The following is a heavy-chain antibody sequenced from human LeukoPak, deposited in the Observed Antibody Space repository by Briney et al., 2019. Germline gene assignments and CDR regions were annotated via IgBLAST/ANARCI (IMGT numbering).Heavy chain of an antibody. Sequence: SETLSLTCNVSRGSITSYSWTWIRQPVGKGLEWIGRIFVDGRTNYNPSLKSRVTISVDTSKNQFSLKLNSVTAADTAVFYCARGWTTVPAFDIWGQGTMVTVSS. CDR2: IFVDGRT. CDR3: ARGWTTVPAFDI. J-gene: IGHJ3*02. D-gene: IGHD4-17*01. V-gene: IGHV4-4*07. CDR1: RGSITSYS.